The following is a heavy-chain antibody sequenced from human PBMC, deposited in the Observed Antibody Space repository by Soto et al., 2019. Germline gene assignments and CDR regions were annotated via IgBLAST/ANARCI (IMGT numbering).Heavy chain of an antibody. CDR3: GRVSRKNYYNSSKLFVHYFNS. CDR2: ISYDGSNK. V-gene: IGHV3-30-3*01. D-gene: IGHD3-22*01. J-gene: IGHJ4*02. CDR1: GFTFSGSA. Sequence: PGGSLRLSCAASGFTFSGSAMHWVRQAPGKGLEWVAVISYDGSNKYYADSVKGRFTISRDNSKNTLYLQMNSLRAEDTAVYYRGRVSRKNYYNSSKLFVHYFNSGGQEPLVPFPS.